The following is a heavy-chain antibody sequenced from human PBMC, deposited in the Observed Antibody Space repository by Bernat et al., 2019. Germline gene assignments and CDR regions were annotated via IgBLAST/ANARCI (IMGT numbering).Heavy chain of an antibody. J-gene: IGHJ6*02. Sequence: QVQLVQSGAEVKKPGSSVKVSCKASGGTFSSYTISWVRQAPGQGLEWMGRIIPILGIANYAQKFQGRVTITADKSTSTAYMELSSLRSEDTAVYYCARATGIAEAGTTFYYYYGMDVWGQGTTVTVSS. V-gene: IGHV1-69*02. CDR3: ARATGIAEAGTTFYYYYGMDV. CDR1: GGTFSSYT. CDR2: IIPILGIA. D-gene: IGHD6-13*01.